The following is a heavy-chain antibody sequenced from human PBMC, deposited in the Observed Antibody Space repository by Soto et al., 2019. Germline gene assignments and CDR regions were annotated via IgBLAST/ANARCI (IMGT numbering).Heavy chain of an antibody. CDR1: GFTFGDSY. D-gene: IGHD2-15*01. CDR2: ISPGSRYP. V-gene: IGHV3-11*06. CDR3: VRGGGGGLFDP. Sequence: GESLRLSCAGSGFTFGDSYMSWIRQAPGKGLEWLSYISPGSRYPAYADSVKGRFTTSRDNAKRSLYLQMMSLTAEDTAIYYCVRGGGGGLFDPWGQGTMVTVSS. J-gene: IGHJ5*02.